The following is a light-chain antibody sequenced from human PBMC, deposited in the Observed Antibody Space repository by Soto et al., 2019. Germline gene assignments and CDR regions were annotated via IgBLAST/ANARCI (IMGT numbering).Light chain of an antibody. CDR1: QNIDSW. J-gene: IGKJ1*01. CDR2: KAY. CDR3: QQYNTYFRT. Sequence: DVQMTQSPSTVSASVGDRVTITCRASQNIDSWLAWYQQKPGKAPKVLIYKAYTFESGVPSRFSGSGSGTEFTLTISTLQPDDFATYHCQQYNTYFRTFGQGTKVEIK. V-gene: IGKV1-5*03.